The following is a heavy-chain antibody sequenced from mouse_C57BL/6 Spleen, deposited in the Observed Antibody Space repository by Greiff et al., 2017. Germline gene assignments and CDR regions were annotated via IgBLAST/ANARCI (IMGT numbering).Heavy chain of an antibody. V-gene: IGHV1-82*01. D-gene: IGHD1-1*01. CDR3: ASDYGSSYWYFDV. J-gene: IGHJ1*03. CDR2: IYPGDGDT. CDR1: GYAFSSSW. Sequence: QVHVKQSGPELVKPGASVKISCKASGYAFSSSWMNWVKQRPGKGLEWIGRIYPGDGDTNYNGKFKGKATLTADKSSSTAYMQLSSLTSEDSAVYFCASDYGSSYWYFDVWGTGTTVTVSS.